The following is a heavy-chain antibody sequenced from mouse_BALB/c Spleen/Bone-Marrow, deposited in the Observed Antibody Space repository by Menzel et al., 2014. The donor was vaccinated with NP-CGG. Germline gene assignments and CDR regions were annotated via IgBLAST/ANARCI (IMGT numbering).Heavy chain of an antibody. CDR2: INSNGGST. V-gene: IGHV5-6-3*01. Sequence: VQLKQSGGGLVQPGGSLKLSCAASGFTFXSYGMSWVRQTPDKRLELVATINSNGGSTYYPDSVKGRFTISRDNAKNTLYLQMSSLKSEDTAMYYCARDGNYVFYAMDYWGQGTSVTVSS. CDR1: GFTFXSYG. J-gene: IGHJ4*01. CDR3: ARDGNYVFYAMDY. D-gene: IGHD2-1*01.